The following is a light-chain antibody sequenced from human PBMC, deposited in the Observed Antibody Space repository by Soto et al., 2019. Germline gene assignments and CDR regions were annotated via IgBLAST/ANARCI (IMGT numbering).Light chain of an antibody. CDR1: SSDVGGYTY. CDR2: DVS. CDR3: SSYTSSSTHFV. J-gene: IGLJ2*01. V-gene: IGLV2-14*01. Sequence: QSALTQPASVSGSPGQSITISCTGTSSDVGGYTYVSWYQQHPGKAPKLMIYDVSNRPSGVSNRFSGSNSGNTASLTISGLQAEDEADYYCSSYTSSSTHFVFGGGTKVTVL.